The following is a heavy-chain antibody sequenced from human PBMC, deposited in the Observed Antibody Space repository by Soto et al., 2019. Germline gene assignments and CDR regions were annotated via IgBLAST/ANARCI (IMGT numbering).Heavy chain of an antibody. CDR1: GFTFTSYA. D-gene: IGHD3-3*01. Sequence: VQLLESGGGLVQPGGSLRLSCSASGFTFTSYAMSWVRQAPGKGLEWVSGISGSGGDTKSADSVKGRLTISRDNFKNMLYLQMNSLRAEDTAVYYCAKHDFWSLYNTGLDAWGQGTLVTVSS. CDR2: ISGSGGDT. CDR3: AKHDFWSLYNTGLDA. V-gene: IGHV3-23*01. J-gene: IGHJ5*02.